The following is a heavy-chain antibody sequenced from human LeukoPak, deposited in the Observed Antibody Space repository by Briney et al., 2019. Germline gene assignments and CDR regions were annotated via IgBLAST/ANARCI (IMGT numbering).Heavy chain of an antibody. CDR3: AKLWFGELFGGY. CDR1: GFTFSSYG. Sequence: GGSLRLACAASGFTFSSYGMHWVRQAPGKGLEWVAFIRYDGSNKYYADSVKGRFTISRDNSKNMLYLQMNSLRAEDTAVYYCAKLWFGELFGGYWGQGTLVTVSS. V-gene: IGHV3-30*02. CDR2: IRYDGSNK. J-gene: IGHJ4*02. D-gene: IGHD3-10*01.